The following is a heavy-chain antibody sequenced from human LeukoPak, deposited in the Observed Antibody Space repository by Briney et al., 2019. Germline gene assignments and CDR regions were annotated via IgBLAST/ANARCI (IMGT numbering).Heavy chain of an antibody. CDR2: INHSGST. CDR3: ARYLNNIAAFDI. J-gene: IGHJ3*02. D-gene: IGHD1/OR15-1a*01. Sequence: PSETLSLTCAVYGGSFSGYYWSWIRQPPGKGLEWIGEINHSGSTNYNPSLKSRVTISVDTSKNQFSLKLSSVTAADTAVYHCARYLNNIAAFDIWGQGTMVTVSS. CDR1: GGSFSGYY. V-gene: IGHV4-34*01.